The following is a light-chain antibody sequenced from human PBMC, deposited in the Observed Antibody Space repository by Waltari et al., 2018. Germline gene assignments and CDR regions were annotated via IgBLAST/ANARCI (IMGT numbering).Light chain of an antibody. CDR3: QYYGDSTRA. CDR2: ATS. Sequence: EIVLTQSPGTLSLSPGERAALSCRASQSVKNIAWFQQRPGQAPRLLIYATSVTAAGIPDRFRGSVSGTDFTLTIARLEPEDFAVYYCQYYGDSTRAFGQGTKLAIK. V-gene: IGKV3-20*01. CDR1: QSVKN. J-gene: IGKJ2*01.